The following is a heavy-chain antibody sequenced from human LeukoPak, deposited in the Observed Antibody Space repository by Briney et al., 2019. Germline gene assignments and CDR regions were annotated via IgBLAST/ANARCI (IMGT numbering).Heavy chain of an antibody. D-gene: IGHD3-10*01. CDR3: ARGGSVYYGSGSYYTD. Sequence: PGRSLRLSCAASGFTFSSYSMNLVRQAPGKGLEWVSYISSNSGSMYYADSVKGRFTISRDNAKNSLYLQMNSLRAEDTAVYYCARGGSVYYGSGSYYTDWGQGTLVTVSS. CDR1: GFTFSSYS. V-gene: IGHV3-48*01. CDR2: ISSNSGSM. J-gene: IGHJ4*02.